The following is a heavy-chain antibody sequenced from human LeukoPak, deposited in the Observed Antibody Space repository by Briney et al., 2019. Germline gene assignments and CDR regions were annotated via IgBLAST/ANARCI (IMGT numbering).Heavy chain of an antibody. CDR3: ARDLELAAAGFSYYYYMDV. Sequence: SVKVSCKASGGTFSSYAISWVRQAPGQGLEWMGGIIPIFGTANYAQKFQGRVTITADESTSTAYMELSSLRSEDTAVYYCARDLELAAAGFSYYYYMDVWGKGTTVTASS. V-gene: IGHV1-69*13. CDR2: IIPIFGTA. CDR1: GGTFSSYA. J-gene: IGHJ6*03. D-gene: IGHD6-13*01.